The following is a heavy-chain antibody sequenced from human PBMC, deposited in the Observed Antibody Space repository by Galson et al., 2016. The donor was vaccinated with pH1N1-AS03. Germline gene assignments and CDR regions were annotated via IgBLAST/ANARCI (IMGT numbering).Heavy chain of an antibody. J-gene: IGHJ4*02. D-gene: IGHD3-16*01. V-gene: IGHV3-30*04. CDR2: ISFDATNK. Sequence: SLRLSCAASGFRLSGYAMHWVRQSPGKGLEWLAVISFDATNKYYADSVKGRFTISRDTSKNTLYLQMSSLRAEDTAVYYCTRSGTNLGGSGRPEDWGQGTLVTVSS. CDR3: TRSGTNLGGSGRPED. CDR1: GFRLSGYA.